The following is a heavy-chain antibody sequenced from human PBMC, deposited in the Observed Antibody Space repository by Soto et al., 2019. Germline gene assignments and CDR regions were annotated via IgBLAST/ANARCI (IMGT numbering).Heavy chain of an antibody. CDR3: AKDRFRGGYNAPSDY. D-gene: IGHD5-12*01. Sequence: GGSLRLSCAASGFTFSNYAMGWVRQAPGKGLEWVSTFTRSGSTPYADSVMGRFTISRDNSKNTLYLQMNSLRAEDTAVYYCAKDRFRGGYNAPSDYWGQGTLVTVSS. CDR2: FTRSGST. J-gene: IGHJ4*02. CDR1: GFTFSNYA. V-gene: IGHV3-23*01.